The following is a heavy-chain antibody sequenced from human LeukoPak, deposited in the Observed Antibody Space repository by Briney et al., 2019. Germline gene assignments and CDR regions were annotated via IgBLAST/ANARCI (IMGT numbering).Heavy chain of an antibody. Sequence: GGSLRLSCAASGFSFTTYGMHTGRQAPGKGLEWVAVIWYDGTNKYYADSVKGRFTISRDNAKNSLYLQMNSLRDENTAVYYCAACDRGYHGAFYIWGQGTMVTVSS. J-gene: IGHJ3*02. CDR1: GFSFTTYG. CDR2: IWYDGTNK. D-gene: IGHD5-18*01. V-gene: IGHV3-33*01. CDR3: AACDRGYHGAFYI.